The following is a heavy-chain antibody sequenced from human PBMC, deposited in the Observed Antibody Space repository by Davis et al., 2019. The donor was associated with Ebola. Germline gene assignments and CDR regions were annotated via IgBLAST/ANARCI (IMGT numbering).Heavy chain of an antibody. CDR1: GFTFSSYA. Sequence: PGGSLRLSCAASGFTFSSYAMHWVRQAPGKGLEWVAVISYDGSNKYYADSVKGRFTISRDNSKNTLYLQMNSLRAEDTAVYYCARDARYCSSTSCYRGVDYYYYYYMDVWGKGTTVTVSS. CDR2: ISYDGSNK. CDR3: ARDARYCSSTSCYRGVDYYYYYYMDV. V-gene: IGHV3-30-3*01. J-gene: IGHJ6*03. D-gene: IGHD2-2*01.